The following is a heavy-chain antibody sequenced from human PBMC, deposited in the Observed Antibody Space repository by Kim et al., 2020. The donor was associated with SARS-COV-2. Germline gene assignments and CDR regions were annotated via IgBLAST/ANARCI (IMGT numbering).Heavy chain of an antibody. CDR3: ARVFARQCSSTSCLNWFDP. CDR2: IDYSGST. Sequence: SETLSLTCTVSGGSISSGGYYWSWIRQHPGKGLEWIGYIDYSGSTYYNPSLKSRVTISVDTSKNQFSLKLSSVTAADTAVYYCARVFARQCSSTSCLNWFDPWGQGTLVTVSS. V-gene: IGHV4-31*03. J-gene: IGHJ5*02. CDR1: GGSISSGGYY. D-gene: IGHD2-2*01.